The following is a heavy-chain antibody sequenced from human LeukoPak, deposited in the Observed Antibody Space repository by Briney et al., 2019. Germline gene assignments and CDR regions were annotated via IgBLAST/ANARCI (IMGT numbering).Heavy chain of an antibody. D-gene: IGHD2-15*01. CDR1: GFTFSDYH. V-gene: IGHV3-11*06. J-gene: IGHJ4*02. Sequence: GGSLRLSCAASGFTFSDYHMSWIRQAPGKGLEWVSYISSSSYTNYADSVKGRLTISRDNAKNSLYLQMNSLRAEDTAVYYCARCSGSSTYHSDDYWGQGTLVTVSS. CDR2: ISSSSYT. CDR3: ARCSGSSTYHSDDY.